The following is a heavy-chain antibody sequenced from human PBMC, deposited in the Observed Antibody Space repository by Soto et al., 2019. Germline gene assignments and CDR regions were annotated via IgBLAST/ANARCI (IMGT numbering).Heavy chain of an antibody. J-gene: IGHJ4*02. CDR1: GYTFTNYY. CDR2: IHYSGATP. D-gene: IGHD3-16*01. V-gene: IGHV1-46*01. Sequence: QVQLVQSGAEVKRPGASVKVSCKASGYTFTNYYMHWVRQAPGQGLEWMGVIHYSGATPTSAQKFQCRVTRARDTSTSPVYVELSSLTSEDTAFYYCARGGPDLATLGSFDYWGQGTLVTVSS. CDR3: ARGGPDLATLGSFDY.